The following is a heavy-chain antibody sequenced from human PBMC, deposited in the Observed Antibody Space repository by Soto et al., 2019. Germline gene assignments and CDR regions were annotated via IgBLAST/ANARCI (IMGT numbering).Heavy chain of an antibody. Sequence: GASVKVSCKASGYTFTSYYMHWVRQAPGQGLEWMGIINPSGGSTSYAQKFQGRVTMTRDTSTSTVYMELSSLRSEDTAVYYCASGPVLLRYSGGGRDAFDIWGQGTMVTVSS. D-gene: IGHD3-9*01. CDR2: INPSGGST. V-gene: IGHV1-46*01. CDR3: ASGPVLLRYSGGGRDAFDI. CDR1: GYTFTSYY. J-gene: IGHJ3*02.